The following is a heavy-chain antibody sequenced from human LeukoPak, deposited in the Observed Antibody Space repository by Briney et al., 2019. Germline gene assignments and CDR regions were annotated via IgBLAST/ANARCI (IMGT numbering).Heavy chain of an antibody. V-gene: IGHV1-69*05. D-gene: IGHD3-22*01. J-gene: IGHJ6*03. CDR1: GGTFSSYA. CDR2: IIPIFGTA. CDR3: ARGVSGYQGYYNMDV. Sequence: ASVKVSCKASGGTFSSYAINWVRQAPGQGLEWVGRIIPIFGTANYAQKFQGRVTNTTDESTSTAYMELSSLRSEDTAVYYCARGVSGYQGYYNMDVWDKGTTVTVSS.